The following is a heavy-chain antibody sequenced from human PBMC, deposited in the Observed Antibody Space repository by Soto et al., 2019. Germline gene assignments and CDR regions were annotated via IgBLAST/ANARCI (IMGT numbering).Heavy chain of an antibody. J-gene: IGHJ3*02. CDR3: AISCRDRGCSLRGAFDI. CDR1: GYTFTSYG. D-gene: IGHD5-12*01. Sequence: ASVKVSCKASGYTFTSYGISWVRQAPGQGFEWMGWISAYNGNTNYAQKLQGRVTMTTDTSTSTAYMELRSLRSDDTAVYYCAISCRDRGCSLRGAFDIWGQGTMVTVAS. V-gene: IGHV1-18*01. CDR2: ISAYNGNT.